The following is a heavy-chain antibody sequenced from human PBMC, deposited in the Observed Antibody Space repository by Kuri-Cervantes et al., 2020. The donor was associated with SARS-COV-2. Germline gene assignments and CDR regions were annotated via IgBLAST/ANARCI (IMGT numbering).Heavy chain of an antibody. D-gene: IGHD3-10*01. CDR3: ARSAEVAMVRGVIYYYYGMDV. J-gene: IGHJ6*02. CDR1: GGSVSSGSYC. V-gene: IGHV4-61*03. CDR2: IYSSGST. Sequence: SETLSLTCTVSGGSVSSGSYCWTWIRQPPGKGLEWIGYIYSSGSTNYNPSLKSRVTISLDTSMNHFSLKLNSVTVADTAVYYCARSAEVAMVRGVIYYYYGMDVWGQGTTVTVSS.